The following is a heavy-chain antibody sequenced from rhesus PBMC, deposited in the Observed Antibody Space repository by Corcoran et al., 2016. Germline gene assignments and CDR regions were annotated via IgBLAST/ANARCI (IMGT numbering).Heavy chain of an antibody. CDR3: AKAIAANIFDY. J-gene: IGHJ4*01. CDR2: FSSDGSST. V-gene: IGHV3-119*01. Sequence: ELQLVESGGGFVQPGGSLRLSCAASGFTFSSYWMYWVRQAPGKGLEWVSHFSSDGSSTSYAHSVKGRFTISRETAKNSLYLQMNSLRAEDTAVYYCAKAIAANIFDYWGQGVLVTVSS. CDR1: GFTFSSYW. D-gene: IGHD6-13*01.